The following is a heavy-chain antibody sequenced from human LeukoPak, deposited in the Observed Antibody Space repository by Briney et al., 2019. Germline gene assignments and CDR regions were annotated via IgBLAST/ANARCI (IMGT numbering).Heavy chain of an antibody. CDR1: GLSFSSYA. V-gene: IGHV3-30-3*01. Sequence: GGSLRLSCAASGLSFSSYAMHWVRQAPGKGLEWVAVISYDGTEKYYGDSVKGRFTISRDNSKNTLYLQMNSLRAEDTALYYCARDGHGVPLNYWGQGTLVTVSP. CDR3: ARDGHGVPLNY. J-gene: IGHJ4*02. CDR2: ISYDGTEK. D-gene: IGHD4-17*01.